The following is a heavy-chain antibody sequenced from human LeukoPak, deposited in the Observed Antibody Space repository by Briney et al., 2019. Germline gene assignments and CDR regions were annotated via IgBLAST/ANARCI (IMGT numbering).Heavy chain of an antibody. CDR3: ARAPVVPAAPYLDAFDI. D-gene: IGHD2-2*01. J-gene: IGHJ3*02. CDR1: GGSVSSGSYY. V-gene: IGHV4-61*01. CDR2: IYYSGST. Sequence: SETLSLTCTVSGGSVSSGSYYWSWIRQPPGKGLEWIGYIYYSGSTYYNPSLKSRVTISVDTSKNQFSLKLSSVTAADTAVYYCARAPVVPAAPYLDAFDIWGQGTMVTVSS.